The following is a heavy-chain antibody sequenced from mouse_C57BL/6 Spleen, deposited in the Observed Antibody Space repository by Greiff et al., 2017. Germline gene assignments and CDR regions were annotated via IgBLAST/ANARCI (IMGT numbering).Heavy chain of an antibody. J-gene: IGHJ1*03. CDR1: GYSITSGYY. D-gene: IGHD1-2*01. CDR3: ARELLRQQGYFDV. Sequence: DVQLQESGPGLVKPSQSLSLTCSVTGYSITSGYYWNWIRQFPGNKLEWMGYISYDGSNNYNPSLKNRISITRDTSKNQFFLKLNSVTTEDTATYYCARELLRQQGYFDVWGTGTTVTVSS. V-gene: IGHV3-6*01. CDR2: ISYDGSN.